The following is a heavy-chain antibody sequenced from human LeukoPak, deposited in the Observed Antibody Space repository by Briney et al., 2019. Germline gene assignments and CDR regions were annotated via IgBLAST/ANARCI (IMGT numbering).Heavy chain of an antibody. Sequence: GGSLRLSCAASGFTFSSYAMPWVRQAPGKGLEWVAVISYDGSNKYYADSVKGRFTISRDNSKNTLYLQMNSLRAEDTAVYYCARLSTTRYCSSTSCSTYTSFDYWGQGTLVTVSS. J-gene: IGHJ4*02. V-gene: IGHV3-30-3*01. D-gene: IGHD2-2*01. CDR1: GFTFSSYA. CDR3: ARLSTTRYCSSTSCSTYTSFDY. CDR2: ISYDGSNK.